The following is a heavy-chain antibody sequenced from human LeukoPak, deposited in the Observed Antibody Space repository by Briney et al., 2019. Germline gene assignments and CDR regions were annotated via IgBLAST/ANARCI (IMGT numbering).Heavy chain of an antibody. Sequence: GGSLRLSCAASGFTFSSYDMNWVRQAPGKGLEWFSYISSSSRTIYYADSVKGRFTISRDNAKNSLYLQMNSLRVEDTAVYYCARGGFDYWRQGALVTVSS. CDR3: ARGGFDY. CDR2: ISSSSRTI. CDR1: GFTFSSYD. J-gene: IGHJ4*02. V-gene: IGHV3-48*01.